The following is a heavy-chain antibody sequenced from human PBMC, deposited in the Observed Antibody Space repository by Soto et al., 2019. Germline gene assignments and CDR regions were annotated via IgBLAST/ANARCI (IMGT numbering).Heavy chain of an antibody. CDR2: INHSGST. CDR3: ARGHSYYYYGMDV. V-gene: IGHV4-34*01. J-gene: IGHJ6*02. CDR1: GGSFSGYY. Sequence: SETLSLTCAVYGGSFSGYYWSWIRQPPGKGLEWIGEINHSGSTNYNPSLKSRVTISVDTSKNQFSLKLSSVTAADTAVYYCARGHSYYYYGMDVWGQGTTVTVSS.